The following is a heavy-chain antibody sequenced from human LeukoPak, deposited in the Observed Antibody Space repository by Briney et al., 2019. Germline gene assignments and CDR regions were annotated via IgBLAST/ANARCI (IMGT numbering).Heavy chain of an antibody. V-gene: IGHV1-8*01. D-gene: IGHD6-13*01. CDR3: ARIAAAGNRRLNY. CDR1: GYTFTSYD. J-gene: IGHJ4*02. Sequence: ASVKVSCKASGYTFTSYDINWVRQATGQGLEWMGWMNPSSGNTGYAQKFQGRITMTRNTSISTAYMELSSLTSEDTAVYHCARIAAAGNRRLNYWGQGTLVTVSS. CDR2: MNPSSGNT.